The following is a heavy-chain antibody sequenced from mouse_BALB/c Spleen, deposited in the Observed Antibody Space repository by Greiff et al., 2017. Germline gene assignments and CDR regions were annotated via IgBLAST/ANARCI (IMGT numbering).Heavy chain of an antibody. CDR1: GFTFSSYA. V-gene: IGHV5-6*02. Sequence: EVKVVESGGDLVKPGGSLKLSCAASGFTFSSYAMSWVRQTPDKRLEWVATISSGGSYTYYPDSVKGRFTISRDNAKNTLYLQMSSLKSEDTAMYYWARRGRYAHAMDYWGQGTSVTVSS. CDR2: ISSGGSYT. CDR3: ARRGRYAHAMDY. D-gene: IGHD2-14*01. J-gene: IGHJ4*01.